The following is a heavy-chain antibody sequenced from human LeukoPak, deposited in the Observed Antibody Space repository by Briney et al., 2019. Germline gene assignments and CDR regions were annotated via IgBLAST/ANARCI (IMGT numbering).Heavy chain of an antibody. CDR1: GFTFSSYA. J-gene: IGHJ4*02. Sequence: PGGSLRLSCAASGFTFSSYAMSWVRQAPGKGLEWVSAVTGNDNTYYADSVKGRFSISRDNSEHTLYMQMNSLRAEDTAVYYCAKDVGYRGDYYFDYWGQGTLVTVSS. CDR3: AKDVGYRGDYYFDY. CDR2: VTGNDNT. D-gene: IGHD3-16*01. V-gene: IGHV3-23*01.